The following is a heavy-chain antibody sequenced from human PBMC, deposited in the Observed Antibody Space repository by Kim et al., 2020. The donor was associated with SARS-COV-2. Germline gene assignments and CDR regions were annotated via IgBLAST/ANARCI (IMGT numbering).Heavy chain of an antibody. V-gene: IGHV3-53*01. J-gene: IGHJ1*01. CDR1: GFTVSSNY. Sequence: GGSLRLSCAASGFTVSSNYMSWVHQAPGKGLEWVSVIYSGGSTYYADSVKGRFTISRDNSKNTLYLQMNSLRAEDTAVYYCASAPAYYYDSLYFQHWGQGTLVTVSS. D-gene: IGHD3-22*01. CDR2: IYSGGST. CDR3: ASAPAYYYDSLYFQH.